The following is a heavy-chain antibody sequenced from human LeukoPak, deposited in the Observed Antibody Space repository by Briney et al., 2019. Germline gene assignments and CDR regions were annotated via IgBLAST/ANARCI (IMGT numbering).Heavy chain of an antibody. CDR2: INAGNGNT. CDR3: ARDQGGYCSSTSCYEEGFNWFDP. Sequence: ASVKVSCKASGYTFTIYAMHWVRQAPGQRLEWMGWINAGNGNTKYSQKFQGRVIITRDTSASTAYMELSSLRSEATAVYYCARDQGGYCSSTSCYEEGFNWFDPWGQGTLVTVSS. J-gene: IGHJ5*02. CDR1: GYTFTIYA. D-gene: IGHD2-2*01. V-gene: IGHV1-3*01.